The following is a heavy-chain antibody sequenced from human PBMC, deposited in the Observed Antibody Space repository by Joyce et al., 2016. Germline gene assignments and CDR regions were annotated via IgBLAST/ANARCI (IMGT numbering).Heavy chain of an antibody. CDR1: GFSFSQFS. CDR3: ARGTTVTRMGNWFDP. Sequence: QVQLVESGGGVGQPGRSLTLSCAASGFSFSQFSMVWIRQARGKGLEWAAVISSDGSNKYYADSAKGRFIISRDNSKNTLNLQMTGLRSDDTGVYYCARGTTVTRMGNWFDPWGQGTLVTVSS. D-gene: IGHD4-17*01. V-gene: IGHV3-30-3*01. CDR2: ISSDGSNK. J-gene: IGHJ5*02.